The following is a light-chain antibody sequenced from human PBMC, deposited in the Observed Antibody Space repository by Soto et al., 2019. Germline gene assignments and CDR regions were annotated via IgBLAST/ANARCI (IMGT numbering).Light chain of an antibody. CDR2: AAS. CDR3: QKYTIAPWT. J-gene: IGKJ1*01. V-gene: IGKV1-27*01. CDR1: QDIRTF. Sequence: DLQMTQFPSSLSASVGDRVTITCRASQDIRTFLAWYQQRPGKVPKLLIYAASTLQSGVPSRFSGSGSGTDFTLIISSLQPEDVATYYCQKYTIAPWTFGHGTRVEI.